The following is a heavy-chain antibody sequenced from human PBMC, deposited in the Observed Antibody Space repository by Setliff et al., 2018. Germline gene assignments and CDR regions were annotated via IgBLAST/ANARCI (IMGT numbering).Heavy chain of an antibody. CDR3: ARNPDFLQYSFDL. CDR2: IHYRGTT. V-gene: IGHV4-39*01. D-gene: IGHD5-12*01. CDR1: GASISSGTYY. J-gene: IGHJ2*01. Sequence: SETLSLTCTVSGASISSGTYYWAWIRQPPGKGLEWIGRIHYRGTTYSNASLASRLTISVDTAKNQFSLKLTSVTAADTALYYCARNPDFLQYSFDLWGRGTLVTVSS.